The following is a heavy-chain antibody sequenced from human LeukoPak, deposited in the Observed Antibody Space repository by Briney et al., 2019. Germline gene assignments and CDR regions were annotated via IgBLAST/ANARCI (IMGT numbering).Heavy chain of an antibody. V-gene: IGHV3-23*01. CDR1: GFTFSSYA. D-gene: IGHD1-14*01. Sequence: GGSLRLSCAASGFTFSSYAMSWVRQAPGKGLEWVSAISGSGGSTYYADSVKGRFTISRDNSKNTLYLQMNSLRAEDTAVYYCAKTTLPRHYYYYMDVWGKGTTVTVSS. CDR3: AKTTLPRHYYYYMDV. CDR2: ISGSGGST. J-gene: IGHJ6*03.